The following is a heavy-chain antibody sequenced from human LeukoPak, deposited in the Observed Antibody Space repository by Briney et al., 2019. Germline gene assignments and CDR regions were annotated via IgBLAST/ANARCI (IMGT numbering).Heavy chain of an antibody. CDR1: GGSISSYY. V-gene: IGHV4-59*01. J-gene: IGHJ4*02. Sequence: SETLSLTCTVSGGSISSYYWSWIRQPPGKGLEWIGNIYDSGSTNYNPSLKSRVTISVDTSKNQCSLKLSSVTAADTAVYYCARQSISGSSLSYLDYWGQGTLVNVSS. CDR3: ARQSISGSSLSYLDY. D-gene: IGHD3-22*01. CDR2: IYDSGST.